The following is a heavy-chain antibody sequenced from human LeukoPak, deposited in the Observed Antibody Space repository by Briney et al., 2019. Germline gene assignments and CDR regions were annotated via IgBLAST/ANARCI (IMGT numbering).Heavy chain of an antibody. Sequence: GTSVKVSCKASGFTFSNSAIQWVRQARGQRLEWIGWIIVGSGRTHYAQNLQERLTITRDMSTNTAYMELSSLRSEDTAVYYCARDGPDDVGLDWFDPWGQGTLVTVSS. V-gene: IGHV1-58*02. CDR2: IIVGSGRT. CDR3: ARDGPDDVGLDWFDP. D-gene: IGHD1-1*01. J-gene: IGHJ5*02. CDR1: GFTFSNSA.